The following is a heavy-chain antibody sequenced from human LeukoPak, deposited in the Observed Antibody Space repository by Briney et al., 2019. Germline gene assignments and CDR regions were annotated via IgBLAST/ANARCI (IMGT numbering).Heavy chain of an antibody. J-gene: IGHJ4*02. CDR2: INPNSGGT. Sequence: ASVKVSCKASGYTFTGYYMHWVRQAPGQGLEWMGWINPNSGGTNYAQKFQGRVTMTRDTSISTAYMELSRLRSDDTAVYYCARAQKVKDSSGSRYWGQGTLVTVSS. CDR3: ARAQKVKDSSGSRY. V-gene: IGHV1-2*02. D-gene: IGHD3-22*01. CDR1: GYTFTGYY.